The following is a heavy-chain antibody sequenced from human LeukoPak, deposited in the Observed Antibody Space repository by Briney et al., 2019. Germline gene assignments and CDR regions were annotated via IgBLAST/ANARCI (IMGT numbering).Heavy chain of an antibody. CDR1: GGSISSYY. V-gene: IGHV4-4*07. D-gene: IGHD3-16*01. J-gene: IGHJ4*02. CDR3: ARDPLSWGSQADDY. Sequence: KPSETLSLTCTVSGGSISSYYWSWIRQPAGKGLEWIGRIYTSGSTNYNPSLKSRVTMSVDTSKNQFSLKLSSVTAADTAVYYCARDPLSWGSQADDYWGQGTLVTVSS. CDR2: IYTSGST.